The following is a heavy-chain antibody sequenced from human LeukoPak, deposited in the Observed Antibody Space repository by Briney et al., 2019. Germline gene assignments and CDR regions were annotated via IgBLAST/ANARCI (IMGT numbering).Heavy chain of an antibody. Sequence: SKTLSLTCTVSGGSISSGDYYWSWIRQPPGKGLEWIGYIYYSGSTYYNPSLKSRVTISVDTSKNQFSLKLSSVTAADMAVYYCASGTGYWYFDLWGRGTLVTVSS. J-gene: IGHJ2*01. CDR1: GGSISSGDYY. CDR2: IYYSGST. V-gene: IGHV4-30-4*01. CDR3: ASGTGYWYFDL. D-gene: IGHD1-14*01.